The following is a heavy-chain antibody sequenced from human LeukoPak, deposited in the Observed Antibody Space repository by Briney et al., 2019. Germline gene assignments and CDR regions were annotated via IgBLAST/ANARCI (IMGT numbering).Heavy chain of an antibody. Sequence: ASVKVSCRASGYTFTGYYIHWVRQATGQGLEWMGWMNPNSGNTGYAQKFQGRVTMTRNTSISTAYMELSSLRSEDTAVYYCARWEGYGYSYGNDYWGQGTLVTVSS. D-gene: IGHD5-18*01. J-gene: IGHJ4*02. CDR2: MNPNSGNT. V-gene: IGHV1-8*02. CDR3: ARWEGYGYSYGNDY. CDR1: GYTFTGYY.